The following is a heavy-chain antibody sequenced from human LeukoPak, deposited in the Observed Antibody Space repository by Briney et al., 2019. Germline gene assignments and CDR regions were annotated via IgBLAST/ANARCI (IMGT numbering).Heavy chain of an antibody. Sequence: ASVKVSCKASGYTFTSYYMHWVRQAPGQGLEWMGIINPSGGSTSYAQKFQGRVTMTRDTSTSTVYMELSSLRSEDTAVYYCARVSYDFWSGYYYYYMDVWGKGTTVIVSS. V-gene: IGHV1-46*01. CDR3: ARVSYDFWSGYYYYYMDV. J-gene: IGHJ6*03. D-gene: IGHD3-3*01. CDR1: GYTFTSYY. CDR2: INPSGGST.